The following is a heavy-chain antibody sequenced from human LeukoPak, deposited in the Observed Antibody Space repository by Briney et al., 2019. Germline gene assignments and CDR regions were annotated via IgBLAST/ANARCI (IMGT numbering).Heavy chain of an antibody. CDR2: ISSSSSYI. J-gene: IGHJ6*02. Sequence: GGSLRLSCAASGSTFSSYSMNWVRQAPGKGLEWVSSISSSSSYIYYADSVKGRFTISRDNAKNSLYLQMNSLRAEDTAVYYCAKVTVDIVATDYYYYYGMDVWGQGTTVTVSS. CDR3: AKVTVDIVATDYYYYYGMDV. CDR1: GSTFSSYS. V-gene: IGHV3-21*04. D-gene: IGHD5-12*01.